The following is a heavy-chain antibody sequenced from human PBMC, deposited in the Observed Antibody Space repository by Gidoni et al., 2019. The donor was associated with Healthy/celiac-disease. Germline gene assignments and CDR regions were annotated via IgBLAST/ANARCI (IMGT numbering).Heavy chain of an antibody. J-gene: IGHJ3*02. CDR2: ISGSGGST. CDR1: GFTFSSYA. V-gene: IGHV3-23*01. D-gene: IGHD6-19*01. Sequence: EVQLLESGGGLVQPGGSLRLSCAASGFTFSSYAMSWVRQAPGKGLEWVSAISGSGGSTYDADPVKGRFTISRDNSKNTLYLQMNSLRAEDTAVYYCAKTGTGWPVRDAFDIWGQGTMVTVSS. CDR3: AKTGTGWPVRDAFDI.